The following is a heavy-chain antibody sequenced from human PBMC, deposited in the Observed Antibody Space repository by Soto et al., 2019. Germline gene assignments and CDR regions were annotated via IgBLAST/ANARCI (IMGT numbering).Heavy chain of an antibody. CDR2: IYYSGST. D-gene: IGHD3-22*01. J-gene: IGHJ3*02. Sequence: SETLSLTCTVSGGSISSYYWSWIRQPPGKGLEWIGYIYYSGSTNYNPSLKSRVTISVDTSKNQFSLKLSSVTAADTAVYYCARDRDDYYDSSGYYAGHAFDIWGQGTMVTVSS. V-gene: IGHV4-59*12. CDR3: ARDRDDYYDSSGYYAGHAFDI. CDR1: GGSISSYY.